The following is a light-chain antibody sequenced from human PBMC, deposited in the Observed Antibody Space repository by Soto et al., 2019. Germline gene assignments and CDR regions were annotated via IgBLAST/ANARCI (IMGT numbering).Light chain of an antibody. V-gene: IGLV2-8*01. CDR3: SSYAGSHVV. CDR1: SNDVGGYRY. Sequence: QSALTQPPSASGSPGQSVTISCTGTSNDVGGYRYVSWYQQYPGKAPKLMIYEVSKRPSGVPDRFSGSKSGNTASLTVSGLQAEDEADYYCSSYAGSHVVFGGGTKVTVL. J-gene: IGLJ2*01. CDR2: EVS.